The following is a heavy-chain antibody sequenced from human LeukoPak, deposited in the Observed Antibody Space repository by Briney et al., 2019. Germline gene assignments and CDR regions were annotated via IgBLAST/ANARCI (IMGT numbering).Heavy chain of an antibody. CDR1: GGSISSGSYY. CDR2: IYYSGST. V-gene: IGHV4-39*01. J-gene: IGHJ5*02. CDR3: ARHEVNYYGSGSYGPYNWFDP. D-gene: IGHD3-10*01. Sequence: SQTLSLTCTVSGGSISSGSYYWSWIRHPAGKGLEWIGSIYYSGSTYYNPSLKSRVTISVDTSKNQFSLKLSSVTAADTAVYYCARHEVNYYGSGSYGPYNWFDPWGQGTLVTVSS.